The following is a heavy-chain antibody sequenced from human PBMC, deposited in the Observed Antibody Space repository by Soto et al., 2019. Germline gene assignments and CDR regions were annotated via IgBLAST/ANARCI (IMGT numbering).Heavy chain of an antibody. D-gene: IGHD2-21*01. Sequence: SETLSLTCAVYGGSFSGYYWSWIRQPPGKGLEWIGEINHSGSTNYNPSLKSRVTISVDTSKNQFSLKLSPVTAADTAVYYCAREGGDGYNDWYFDLWGRGTLVT. V-gene: IGHV4-34*01. CDR2: INHSGST. CDR1: GGSFSGYY. CDR3: AREGGDGYNDWYFDL. J-gene: IGHJ2*01.